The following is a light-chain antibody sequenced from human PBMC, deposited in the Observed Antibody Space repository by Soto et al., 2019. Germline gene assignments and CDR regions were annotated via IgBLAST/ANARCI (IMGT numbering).Light chain of an antibody. J-gene: IGKJ3*01. CDR1: QSIDMH. Sequence: DIEMTQSPPSLSASVGDRVTITCRASQSIDMHLNWYQQKPGKPPVLLIYGTSTLHSGVPSRFSGSGSGTEFALTISSLQPEDFATYFCQQSYGIFAFGPG. CDR2: GTS. CDR3: QQSYGIFA. V-gene: IGKV1-39*01.